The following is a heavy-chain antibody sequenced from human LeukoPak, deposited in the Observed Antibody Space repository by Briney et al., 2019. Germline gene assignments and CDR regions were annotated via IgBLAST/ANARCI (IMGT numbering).Heavy chain of an antibody. V-gene: IGHV4-59*01. Sequence: SETLSLTCTVSGGSISSYYWTWIRQPPGKGLEWLGYIYYSGSTSYNPSLKSRVTISLDTSKNQFSLRLTSVTAADTAVYYCARSRVVGAPNFDYWGQGTLVTVFS. J-gene: IGHJ4*02. D-gene: IGHD1-26*01. CDR2: IYYSGST. CDR3: ARSRVVGAPNFDY. CDR1: GGSISSYY.